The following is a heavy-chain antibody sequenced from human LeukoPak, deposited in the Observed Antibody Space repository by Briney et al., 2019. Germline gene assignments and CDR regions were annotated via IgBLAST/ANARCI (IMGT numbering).Heavy chain of an antibody. J-gene: IGHJ5*02. V-gene: IGHV1-8*01. CDR3: ARANRRGPLVVVISRWFDP. CDR2: MNPNSGNT. CDR1: GYTFTSYD. D-gene: IGHD3-22*01. Sequence: ASVKVSCKASGYTFTSYDINWVRQATGQGLEWMGWMNPNSGNTGYAQKFQGRVTMTRNTSISTAYMELSSLRSEDTAVYYCARANRRGPLVVVISRWFDPWGQGTLVTVSS.